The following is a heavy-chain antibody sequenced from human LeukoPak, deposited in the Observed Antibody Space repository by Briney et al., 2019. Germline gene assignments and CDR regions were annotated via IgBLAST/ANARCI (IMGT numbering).Heavy chain of an antibody. D-gene: IGHD4-17*01. CDR2: INHSGST. J-gene: IGHJ5*02. V-gene: IGHV4-34*01. CDR3: ARRYDYGDLKRLTRFDP. CDR1: GFTFSSYA. Sequence: GSLRLSCAASGFTFSSYAMSWVRQAPGKGLEWIGEINHSGSTNYNPSLKSRVTISVDTSKNQFSLKLSSVTAADTAVYYCARRYDYGDLKRLTRFDPWGQGTLVTVSS.